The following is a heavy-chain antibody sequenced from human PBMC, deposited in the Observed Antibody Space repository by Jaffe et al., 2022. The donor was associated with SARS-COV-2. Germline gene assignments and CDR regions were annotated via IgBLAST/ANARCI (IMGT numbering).Heavy chain of an antibody. CDR2: IKYDGRTI. CDR3: ARARNGNYGLLDQ. J-gene: IGHJ4*02. CDR1: GFSFYSCS. D-gene: IGHD4-17*01. Sequence: EVQLAESGGGLVQPGGSLRLSCAASGFSFYSCSMHWFRQPPGKGLVWVARIKYDGRTITYADAVKGRFIISRDTATSTLYLQMNSLGVEDTAVYYCARARNGNYGLLDQWGPGTLVTVSS. V-gene: IGHV3-74*01.